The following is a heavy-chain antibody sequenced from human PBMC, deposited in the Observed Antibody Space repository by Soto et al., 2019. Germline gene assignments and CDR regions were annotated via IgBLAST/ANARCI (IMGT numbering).Heavy chain of an antibody. CDR2: IWYNGSHT. Sequence: PGGSLRLSCAASGFTFSTDGMHWVRQAPGKGLEWVTFIWYNGSHTYYVDSVKGRFTVSRDNSKNTLYLQMNSLTAEDTAVYYCAKGDIVGATTYNWFDPWGQGTLVTVSS. CDR3: AKGDIVGATTYNWFDP. V-gene: IGHV3-30*02. J-gene: IGHJ5*02. CDR1: GFTFSTDG. D-gene: IGHD1-26*01.